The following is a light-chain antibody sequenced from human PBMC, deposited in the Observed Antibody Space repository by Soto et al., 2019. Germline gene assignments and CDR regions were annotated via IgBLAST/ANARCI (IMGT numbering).Light chain of an antibody. CDR1: QNVLYSSNNKNY. V-gene: IGKV4-1*01. CDR2: WAS. Sequence: DIVMTQSPDSLAVSLGERATINCKSSQNVLYSSNNKNYLAWYQQKPGQPPKLLIYWASTRESGVPDRFSGSGSGTDFTLTSSSLQAEDVEVYYCQQYYSSPQTFGQGTKVEIK. J-gene: IGKJ1*01. CDR3: QQYYSSPQT.